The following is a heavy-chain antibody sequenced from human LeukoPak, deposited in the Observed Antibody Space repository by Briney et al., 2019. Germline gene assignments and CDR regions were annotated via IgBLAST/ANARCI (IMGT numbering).Heavy chain of an antibody. V-gene: IGHV1-2*04. J-gene: IGHJ4*02. D-gene: IGHD3-10*01. Sequence: GASVKVSCKASGYTFTGYYMHWVRQAPGQGLEWMGWINPNSGGTNYAQKFQGWVTMTRDTSISTAYMELSRLRSDDTAVYYCARGALWFGELSVDYWGQGTLVTVSS. CDR1: GYTFTGYY. CDR2: INPNSGGT. CDR3: ARGALWFGELSVDY.